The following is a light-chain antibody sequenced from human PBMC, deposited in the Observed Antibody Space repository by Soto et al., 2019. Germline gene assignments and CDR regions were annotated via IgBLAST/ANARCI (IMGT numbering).Light chain of an antibody. CDR2: DAS. CDR1: QSISSW. V-gene: IGKV1-5*01. Sequence: DIQMTQSPSTLSASVVDRVTITCRASQSISSWLAWYQQKPGKAPKLLIYDASSLESGVPSRFSGSGSGTEFTLTISSLQPDDFATYYCQQYNSYWTFGQGTKV. CDR3: QQYNSYWT. J-gene: IGKJ1*01.